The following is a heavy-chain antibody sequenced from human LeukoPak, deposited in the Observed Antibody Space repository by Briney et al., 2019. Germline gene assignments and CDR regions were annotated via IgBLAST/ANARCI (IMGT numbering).Heavy chain of an antibody. CDR1: GGSISSYY. V-gene: IGHV4-34*01. J-gene: IGHJ5*02. CDR3: ARGIQLWSYNWFDP. Sequence: SETLSLTCTVSGGSISSYYWSWLRQPAGKGLEWIGEINHSGSTNYNPSLKSRVTISVDTSKNQFSLKLSSVTAADTAVYYCARGIQLWSYNWFDPWGQGTLVTVSS. D-gene: IGHD5-18*01. CDR2: INHSGST.